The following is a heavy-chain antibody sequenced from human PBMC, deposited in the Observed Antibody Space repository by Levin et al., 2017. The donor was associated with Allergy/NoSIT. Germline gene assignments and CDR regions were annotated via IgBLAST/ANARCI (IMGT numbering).Heavy chain of an antibody. D-gene: IGHD3-22*01. J-gene: IGHJ4*02. CDR1: GFSFSSYA. CDR3: AKGLYYDSSAYFVY. Sequence: PGGSLRLSCAASGFSFSSYAMSWVRQAPGKGLEWVSAISGGGGNTYYADSVKGRFTTSRDNSKNTLYLQMDSLRAEDTAVYYCAKGLYYDSSAYFVYWGQGTLVTVSS. CDR2: ISGGGGNT. V-gene: IGHV3-23*01.